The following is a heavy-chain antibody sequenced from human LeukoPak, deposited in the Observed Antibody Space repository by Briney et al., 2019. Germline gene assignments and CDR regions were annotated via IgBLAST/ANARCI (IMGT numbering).Heavy chain of an antibody. D-gene: IGHD2-21*01. CDR2: IIPNSGAT. CDR3: ARGISGGFDI. J-gene: IGHJ3*02. V-gene: IGHV1-2*06. CDR1: GYTYTAYH. Sequence: ASVKVSCKPSGYTYTAYHMHWVRQAPRQGLEWMGRIIPNSGATNYAQNFQDRVALTRDTSISTAYMELSRLRPDDTAVYFCARGISGGFDIWGQGTMVTVSS.